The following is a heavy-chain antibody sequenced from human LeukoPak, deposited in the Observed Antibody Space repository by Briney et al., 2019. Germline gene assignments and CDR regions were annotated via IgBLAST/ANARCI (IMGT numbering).Heavy chain of an antibody. D-gene: IGHD2-2*01. V-gene: IGHV3-23*01. CDR1: GFTVSSNY. J-gene: IGHJ4*02. Sequence: GGSLRLSCAASGFTVSSNYMSWVRQAPGKGLEWVSAISGSGGSTYYADSVKGRFTISRDNSKNTLYLQMNSLRAEDTAVYYCALADNLPAASDYWGQGTLVTVSS. CDR2: ISGSGGST. CDR3: ALADNLPAASDY.